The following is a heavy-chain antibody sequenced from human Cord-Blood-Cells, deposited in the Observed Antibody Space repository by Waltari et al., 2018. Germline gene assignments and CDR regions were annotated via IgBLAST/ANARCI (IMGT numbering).Heavy chain of an antibody. J-gene: IGHJ4*02. CDR3: ARLSVVVPAVYFDY. CDR1: GGSFSGYY. Sequence: QVQLQQWGAGLLKPSETLSLTCAVYGGSFSGYYWSWIRQPPGKGLEWIGEINHSGSTNSNPALKSRVTISVDTSKNQFSLKLSSVTAADTAVYYCARLSVVVPAVYFDYWGQGTLVTVSS. V-gene: IGHV4-34*01. D-gene: IGHD2-2*01. CDR2: INHSGST.